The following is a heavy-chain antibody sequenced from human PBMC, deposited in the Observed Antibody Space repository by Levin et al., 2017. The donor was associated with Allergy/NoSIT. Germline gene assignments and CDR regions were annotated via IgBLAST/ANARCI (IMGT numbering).Heavy chain of an antibody. CDR1: GGSFSGYY. J-gene: IGHJ3*02. CDR2: INHSGST. D-gene: IGHD2-15*01. CDR3: ARVGHIVVVVAATPGSGAFDI. Sequence: PSQTLSLTCAVYGGSFSGYYWSWIRQPPGKGLEWIGEINHSGSTNYNPSLKSRLTISVDTSKNQFSLKLSSVTAADTAVYYCARVGHIVVVVAATPGSGAFDIWGQGTMVTVSS. V-gene: IGHV4-34*01.